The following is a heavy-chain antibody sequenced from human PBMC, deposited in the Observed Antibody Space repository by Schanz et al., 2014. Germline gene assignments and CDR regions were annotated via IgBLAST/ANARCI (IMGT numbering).Heavy chain of an antibody. CDR3: ARGYGDSPTDF. D-gene: IGHD4-17*01. CDR1: GGTFSSYA. V-gene: IGHV1-69*04. Sequence: QVQLVQSGAEVKKPGSPVKVSCKSSGGTFSSYAISWVRQAPGQGLEWMGRIIPILGIATYAQRFQGRVSITADTSTNTAYMELSSLTSEDTAVYYCARGYGDSPTDFWGQGTLVTVSS. CDR2: IIPILGIA. J-gene: IGHJ4*02.